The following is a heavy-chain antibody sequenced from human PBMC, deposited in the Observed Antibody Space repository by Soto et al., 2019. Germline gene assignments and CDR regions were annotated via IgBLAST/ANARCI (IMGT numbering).Heavy chain of an antibody. CDR3: AREGIAAAGTFDP. CDR1: GGSISSGGYY. D-gene: IGHD6-13*01. J-gene: IGHJ5*02. CDR2: IYYSGST. Sequence: QVQLQESGPGLVKPSQTLSLTCTVSGGSISSGGYYWSWIRQHPGKGLEWIGYIYYSGSTYYNPSLKSRVTISVDTSKNQFSLKLSSVTAADSAVYYCAREGIAAAGTFDPWGQGTLVTVSS. V-gene: IGHV4-31*03.